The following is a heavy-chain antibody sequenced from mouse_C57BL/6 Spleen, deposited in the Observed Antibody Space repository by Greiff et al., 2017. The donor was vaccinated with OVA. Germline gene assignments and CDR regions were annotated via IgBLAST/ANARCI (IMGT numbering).Heavy chain of an antibody. V-gene: IGHV1-9*01. CDR1: GYTFTGYW. D-gene: IGHD2-4*01. Sequence: QVQLQQSGAELMKPGASVKLSCKATGYTFTGYWIEWVKQRPGHGLEWIGEILPGSGSTNYNEKFKGKATFTADTSSNTAYMQLSSLTTEDSAIYYCARVGIYYDYDGGYFDVWGTGTTVTVSS. CDR2: ILPGSGST. CDR3: ARVGIYYDYDGGYFDV. J-gene: IGHJ1*03.